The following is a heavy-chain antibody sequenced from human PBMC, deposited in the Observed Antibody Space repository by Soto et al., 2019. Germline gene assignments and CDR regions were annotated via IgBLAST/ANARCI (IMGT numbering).Heavy chain of an antibody. CDR1: GGSISSSNYY. D-gene: IGHD2-15*01. CDR3: AKGYCSGGSCYGFDY. V-gene: IGHV4-39*07. J-gene: IGHJ4*02. Sequence: SETLSLTCTVSGGSISSSNYYWGWIRQPPGKGLEWIGNIYYSGSTYYNPSLKTRLTISLDTSKNQFSLKLSSVTAADTAVYYCAKGYCSGGSCYGFDYWGQGTLVTVSS. CDR2: IYYSGST.